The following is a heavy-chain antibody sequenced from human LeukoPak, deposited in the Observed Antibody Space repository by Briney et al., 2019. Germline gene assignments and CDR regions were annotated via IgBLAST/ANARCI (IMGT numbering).Heavy chain of an antibody. J-gene: IGHJ4*02. CDR2: ISTYNGNT. V-gene: IGHV1-18*01. CDR3: ARASFDH. CDR1: GYTFDTYG. Sequence: ASVKVSCKASGYTFDTYGIIWVRQAPGQGPEWIGWISTYNGNTKYALKFQDRVTLTRDTSTTTAYMELKSLTSDDRAVYYCARASFDHWGQGTLVIVSS.